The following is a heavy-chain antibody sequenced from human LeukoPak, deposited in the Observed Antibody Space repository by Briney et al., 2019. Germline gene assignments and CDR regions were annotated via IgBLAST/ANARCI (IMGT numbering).Heavy chain of an antibody. Sequence: GGSLRLSCAASGFTVSSNYMSWVRQAPGKGLEWVSAISGSGGSTYYADSVKGRFTISRDNSKNTLYLQMNSLRAEDTAVYYCASSVTSTGGWGQGTLVTVSS. J-gene: IGHJ4*02. D-gene: IGHD5/OR15-5a*01. CDR2: ISGSGGST. CDR1: GFTVSSNY. V-gene: IGHV3-23*01. CDR3: ASSVTSTGG.